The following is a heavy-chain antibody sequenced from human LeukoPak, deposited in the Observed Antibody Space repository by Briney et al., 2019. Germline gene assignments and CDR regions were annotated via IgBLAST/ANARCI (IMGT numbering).Heavy chain of an antibody. J-gene: IGHJ5*02. V-gene: IGHV4-38-2*01. CDR3: ARSAPLVLRYFDWLPNWFDP. Sequence: SETLSLTCAVSGYSISSGYYWGWIRQPPGKGLEWIGSIYHSGSTYYNPSLKSRVTISVDTSKNQFSLKLSSVTAADTAVYYCARSAPLVLRYFDWLPNWFDPWGQGTLVTVSA. CDR2: IYHSGST. D-gene: IGHD3-9*01. CDR1: GYSISSGYY.